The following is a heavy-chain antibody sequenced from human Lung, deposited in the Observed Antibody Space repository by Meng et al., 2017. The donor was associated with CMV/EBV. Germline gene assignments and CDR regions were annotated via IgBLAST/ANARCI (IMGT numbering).Heavy chain of an antibody. CDR2: INPNSGGT. CDR3: ARRQYQLVGLAAFDI. CDR1: GYTFTGYY. D-gene: IGHD2-2*01. Sequence: SVKVSXKASGYTFTGYYMHWVRQAPGQGLEWMGWINPNSGGTNYAQKFQGRGTMTRDTSISTAYMELSRLRSDDTAVYYCARRQYQLVGLAAFDIWGQGXMVTVSS. J-gene: IGHJ3*02. V-gene: IGHV1-2*02.